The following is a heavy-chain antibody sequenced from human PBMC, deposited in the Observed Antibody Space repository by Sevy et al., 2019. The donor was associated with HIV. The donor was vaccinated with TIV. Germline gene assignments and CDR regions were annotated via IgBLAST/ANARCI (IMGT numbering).Heavy chain of an antibody. Sequence: SETLSLTCTVSGDSISNGDYYWGWIRQPPGKGPEWIGSIYYSGSTSYNPSLMSRVTISVDTSRNQFSLKLSSVTAADTAVYYCARPQYGGSHLLFDYWGQGTLVTVSS. CDR1: GDSISNGDYY. J-gene: IGHJ4*02. D-gene: IGHD5-12*01. CDR2: IYYSGST. CDR3: ARPQYGGSHLLFDY. V-gene: IGHV4-39*01.